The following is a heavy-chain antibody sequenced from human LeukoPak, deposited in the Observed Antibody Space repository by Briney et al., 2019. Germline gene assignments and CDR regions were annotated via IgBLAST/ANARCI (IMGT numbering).Heavy chain of an antibody. J-gene: IGHJ4*02. Sequence: GGSLRLSRAASGFTFSSYWMSWVRQAPGKGLESLANIKQDGSEKYYVDSVKGRFTIARDDAKNSLYLQMNSLRAEDTAVYFCARDKGSMVPFDYWGQGTLVTVSS. CDR1: GFTFSSYW. CDR2: IKQDGSEK. CDR3: ARDKGSMVPFDY. D-gene: IGHD3-10*01. V-gene: IGHV3-7*01.